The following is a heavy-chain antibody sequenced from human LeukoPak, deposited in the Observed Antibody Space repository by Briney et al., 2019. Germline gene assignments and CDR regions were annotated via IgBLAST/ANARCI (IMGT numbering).Heavy chain of an antibody. Sequence: GGSLRLSCAASGFTFSSYGMHWVRQAPGKGLEWVAVIWYDGSNKYYADSVKGRFTISRDNSKNTLYLQMSSLRAEDTAVYYCARDRGYSYGHPFDYWGQGTLVTVSS. J-gene: IGHJ4*02. V-gene: IGHV3-33*01. D-gene: IGHD5-18*01. CDR2: IWYDGSNK. CDR3: ARDRGYSYGHPFDY. CDR1: GFTFSSYG.